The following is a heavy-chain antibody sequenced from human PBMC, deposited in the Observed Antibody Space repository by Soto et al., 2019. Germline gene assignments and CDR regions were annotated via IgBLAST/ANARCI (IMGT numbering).Heavy chain of an antibody. CDR2: ISGGGGGT. CDR3: AKDMKWGGMTTIHYFDS. Sequence: GGSLRLSCAASGFTFSNYAMSWVRQAPGKGLEWVSAISGGGGGTYYADSVKGRFTISRDNSKSTLYLQVNSLRAEDTAVYYCAKDMKWGGMTTIHYFDSWGQGTLVTVSS. D-gene: IGHD4-17*01. CDR1: GFTFSNYA. V-gene: IGHV3-23*01. J-gene: IGHJ4*02.